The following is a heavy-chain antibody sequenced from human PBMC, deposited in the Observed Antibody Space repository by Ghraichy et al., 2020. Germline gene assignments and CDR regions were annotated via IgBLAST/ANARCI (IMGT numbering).Heavy chain of an antibody. Sequence: SETLSLTCTVSGVSITNYYWSWIRQPPGKGLEWIGYIFYSGSTNYNPSLKSRVTISVDTSKNHFSLRLNSVTAADTAVYYCARLSPIAVAGPNYYHSMDVWGQGTTVTVSS. D-gene: IGHD6-13*01. V-gene: IGHV4-59*08. CDR2: IFYSGST. CDR1: GVSITNYY. J-gene: IGHJ6*02. CDR3: ARLSPIAVAGPNYYHSMDV.